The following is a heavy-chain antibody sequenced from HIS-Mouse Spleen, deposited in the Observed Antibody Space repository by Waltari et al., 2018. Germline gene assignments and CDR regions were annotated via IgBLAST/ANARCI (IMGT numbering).Heavy chain of an antibody. Sequence: QLQLQESGPGLVKPSETLSLTCTVSGGSISSSSYYWGGIRQPPGKGLEWIGCIYYSGSTYYNPSLKSRVTISVDTSKNQFSLKLSSVTAADTAVYYCAREIPYSSSWYDWYFDLWGRGTLVTVSS. V-gene: IGHV4-39*07. J-gene: IGHJ2*01. CDR3: AREIPYSSSWYDWYFDL. CDR1: GGSISSSSYY. D-gene: IGHD6-13*01. CDR2: IYYSGST.